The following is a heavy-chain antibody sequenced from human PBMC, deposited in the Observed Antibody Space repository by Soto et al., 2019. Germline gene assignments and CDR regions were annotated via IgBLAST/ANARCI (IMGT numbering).Heavy chain of an antibody. CDR1: GGSISSGGYS. CDR3: ARGYDFWSGSELDV. V-gene: IGHV4-30-2*01. D-gene: IGHD3-3*01. Sequence: PSETLSLTCAVSGGSISSGGYSWSWIRQPPGKGLEWIGYIYHSGSTYYNPSLKSRVTISVDRSKNQFSPKLSSVTAADTAVYYCARGYDFWSGSELDVWGQGTTVTVSS. J-gene: IGHJ6*02. CDR2: IYHSGST.